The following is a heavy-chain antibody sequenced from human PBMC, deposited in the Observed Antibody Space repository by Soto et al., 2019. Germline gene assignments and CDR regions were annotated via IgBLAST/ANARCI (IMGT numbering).Heavy chain of an antibody. D-gene: IGHD3-10*01. V-gene: IGHV3-43*01. CDR1: GFTFDDYT. J-gene: IGHJ6*02. CDR2: ISWDGGST. CDR3: AKGVRGVTKSHYYSYGMYV. Sequence: GGSLRLSCAASGFTFDDYTMHWVRQAPGKGLEWVSLISWDGGSTYYADSVKGRFTISRDNSKNSLYLQMNSLRTEDTALYYCAKGVRGVTKSHYYSYGMYVWGQGTTVTVSS.